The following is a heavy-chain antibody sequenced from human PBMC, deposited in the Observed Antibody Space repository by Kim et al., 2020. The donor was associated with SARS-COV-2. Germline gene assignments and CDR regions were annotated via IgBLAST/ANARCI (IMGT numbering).Heavy chain of an antibody. J-gene: IGHJ4*02. Sequence: GGSLRLSCAASGFTFSNYWMSWVRQAPGKGLEWVANIKQDGNEKYYVDSVKGRFTISRDKAKNSLYLQMNSLRAEDTAVYYCARDPNWGGSGSYYGYWGQGTLVTVSS. CDR2: IKQDGNEK. CDR1: GFTFSNYW. D-gene: IGHD1-26*01. V-gene: IGHV3-7*01. CDR3: ARDPNWGGSGSYYGY.